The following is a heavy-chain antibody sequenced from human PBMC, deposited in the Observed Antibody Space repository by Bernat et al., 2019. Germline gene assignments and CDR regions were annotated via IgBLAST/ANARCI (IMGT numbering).Heavy chain of an antibody. CDR3: ARDPGLEAGIHY. D-gene: IGHD3-3*01. Sequence: EEQLVESGGGLVQPGGSLRLSCAASGFTFRNHEMNWVRQAPGKGLEWISYIRSSGSSIYYAESVKGRFTTSRDDAKTSLYLEMNNLKADDTAVYYCARDPGLEAGIHYWGQGTLVTVSS. J-gene: IGHJ4*02. V-gene: IGHV3-48*03. CDR2: IRSSGSSI. CDR1: GFTFRNHE.